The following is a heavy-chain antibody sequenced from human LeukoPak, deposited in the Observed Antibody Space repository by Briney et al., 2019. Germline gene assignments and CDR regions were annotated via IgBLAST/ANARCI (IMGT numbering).Heavy chain of an antibody. CDR2: IYYSGTT. V-gene: IGHV4-59*01. CDR3: ARVRGYDRPADY. J-gene: IGHJ4*02. D-gene: IGHD5-12*01. CDR1: GVSISGFY. Sequence: SETLSLTCTVSGVSISGFYWNWIRQPPGMGLEWIGYIYYSGTTTYNPSLTSRAAISVDTSKNHFSLKLSSVTAADTAVYYCARVRGYDRPADYWGQGTLVTVSS.